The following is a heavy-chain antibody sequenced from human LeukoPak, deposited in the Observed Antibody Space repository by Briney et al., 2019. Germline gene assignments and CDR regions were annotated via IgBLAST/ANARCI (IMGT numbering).Heavy chain of an antibody. D-gene: IGHD2-21*02. CDR3: ARRQDVVVTYYFDY. V-gene: IGHV4-4*02. CDR2: IFHSGST. CDR1: GDSISSSNW. J-gene: IGHJ4*02. Sequence: SETLSLTCAVSGDSISSSNWWSWVRQPPGKGLEWIGEIFHSGSTNYNPSLKSRVTISVDKSKNQFSLKLSSVTAADTAVYYCARRQDVVVTYYFDYWGQGTLVTVSS.